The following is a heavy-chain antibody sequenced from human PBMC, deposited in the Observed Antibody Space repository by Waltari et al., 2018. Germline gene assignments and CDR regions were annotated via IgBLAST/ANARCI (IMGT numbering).Heavy chain of an antibody. CDR1: GFSFISYA. CDR2: ISDSGVIT. V-gene: IGHV3-23*01. D-gene: IGHD3-22*01. J-gene: IGHJ4*02. CDR3: ARHLYSIDYLELGN. Sequence: EVHLLESGGGLAQPGGSLRLSCAAPGFSFISYALSWVRQAPGKGLEWVSGISDSGVITKYADSVKGRFTVSRDNSKNTVFLQLNSLRAEDTAIYYCARHLYSIDYLELGNWGQGTLVTVSS.